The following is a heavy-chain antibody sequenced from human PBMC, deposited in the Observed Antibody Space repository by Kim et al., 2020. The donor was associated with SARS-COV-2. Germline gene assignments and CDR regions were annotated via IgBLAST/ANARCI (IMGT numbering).Heavy chain of an antibody. CDR2: IWYDGSNK. Sequence: GGSLRLSCAASGFTFSSYGMHWVRQAPGKGLEWVAVIWYDGSNKYYADSVKGRFTISRDNSKNTLYLQMNSLRAEDTAVYYCARGGEAPGYFDWLSSRDYYGMDVWGQGTTVTVSS. CDR3: ARGGEAPGYFDWLSSRDYYGMDV. CDR1: GFTFSSYG. V-gene: IGHV3-33*01. J-gene: IGHJ6*02. D-gene: IGHD3-9*01.